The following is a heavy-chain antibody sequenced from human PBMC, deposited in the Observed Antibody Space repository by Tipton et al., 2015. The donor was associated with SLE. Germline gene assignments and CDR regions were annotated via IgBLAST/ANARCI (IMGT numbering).Heavy chain of an antibody. D-gene: IGHD2-2*01. CDR2: IKQDGSEK. CDR3: ARDYQTQFDP. CDR1: GFTFSSYA. V-gene: IGHV3-7*01. J-gene: IGHJ5*02. Sequence: SLRLSCAASGFTFSSYAMSWVRQAPGKGLEWVANIKQDGSEKYYVDSVKGRFTISRDNAKNSLYLQMNSLRAEDTAVYYCARDYQTQFDPWGQGTLVTVSS.